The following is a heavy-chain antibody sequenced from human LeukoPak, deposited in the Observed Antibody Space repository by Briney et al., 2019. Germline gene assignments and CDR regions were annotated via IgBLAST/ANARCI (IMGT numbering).Heavy chain of an antibody. D-gene: IGHD6-19*01. CDR2: ISYDGSNK. CDR1: GLTFSSYA. V-gene: IGHV3-30-3*01. Sequence: TGGSLRLSCAASGLTFSSYAMHWVRQAPGKGLEWVAVISYDGSNKYYADSVKGRFTISRDNSKNTLYLQMNSLRAEDTAVYYCARGTVAVAGTGDYWGQGTLVTVSS. J-gene: IGHJ4*02. CDR3: ARGTVAVAGTGDY.